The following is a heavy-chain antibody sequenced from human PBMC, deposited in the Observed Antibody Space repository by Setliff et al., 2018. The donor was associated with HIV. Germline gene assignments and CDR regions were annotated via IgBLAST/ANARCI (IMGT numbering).Heavy chain of an antibody. J-gene: IGHJ4*02. Sequence: ASVKVSCKASGYSFTSYGITWVRQAPGQGLEWMGWISAYNGNTNYAQNLQDRVTMTTDTSTSTAYMELRSLRSDDTAMYFCARFPNPSQIVVVMPPDYWGQGTLVTVPQ. CDR2: ISAYNGNT. V-gene: IGHV1-18*01. CDR1: GYSFTSYG. CDR3: ARFPNPSQIVVVMPPDY. D-gene: IGHD3-22*01.